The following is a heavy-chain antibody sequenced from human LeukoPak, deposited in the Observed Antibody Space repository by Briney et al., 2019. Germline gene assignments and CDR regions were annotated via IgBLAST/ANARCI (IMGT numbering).Heavy chain of an antibody. CDR2: TYYRSKWYN. CDR3: ARALGGSGSYYRFYYFDY. D-gene: IGHD3-10*01. CDR1: GDSVSSNSAA. V-gene: IGHV6-1*01. Sequence: SQTLSLTCAISGDSVSSNSAAWNWIRQSPSRRLEWLGRTYYRSKWYNDYAVSVKSRITINPDTSKNQFSLQLNSVTPEDTAVYYCARALGGSGSYYRFYYFDYWGQGTLVTVSS. J-gene: IGHJ4*02.